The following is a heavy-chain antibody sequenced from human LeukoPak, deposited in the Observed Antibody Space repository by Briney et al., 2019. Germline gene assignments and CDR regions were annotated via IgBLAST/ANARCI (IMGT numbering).Heavy chain of an antibody. D-gene: IGHD6-13*01. CDR2: ISGSGGST. CDR1: GFTFSSYA. J-gene: IGHJ4*02. Sequence: GGSLRLSCAASGFTFSSYAMSWVRQAPGKGLEWVSAISGSGGSTYYADSVKGRFTISRDNSKNTLYLRMNSLRAEDTAVYYCAKLPHSSSWHGAFDYWGQGTLVTVSS. CDR3: AKLPHSSSWHGAFDY. V-gene: IGHV3-23*01.